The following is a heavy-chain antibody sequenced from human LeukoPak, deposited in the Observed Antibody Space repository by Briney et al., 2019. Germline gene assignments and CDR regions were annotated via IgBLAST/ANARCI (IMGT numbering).Heavy chain of an antibody. CDR1: GGTFSSYA. D-gene: IGHD6-13*01. CDR3: ARDLIGAAAGDY. J-gene: IGHJ4*02. V-gene: IGHV1-69*13. CDR2: IIPIFGTA. Sequence: ASVKVSCKAYGGTFSSYAISWVRQAPGQGLEWMGGIIPIFGTANYAQKFQGRVTITADESTSTAYMELSSLRSEDTAVYYCARDLIGAAAGDYWGQGTLVTVSS.